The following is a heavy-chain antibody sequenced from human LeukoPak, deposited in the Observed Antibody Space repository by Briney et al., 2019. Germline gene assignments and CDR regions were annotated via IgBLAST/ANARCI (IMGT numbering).Heavy chain of an antibody. Sequence: SETLSLTCTVSGGSISSSSYYWGWIRQPPGKGLEWIGSIYYSGSTYYNPSLKSRVTISVDTSRKQFFLRLSSVTAADTAMYYCARARRDYGRSFDSWGQGTLVTGSS. CDR3: ARARRDYGRSFDS. J-gene: IGHJ4*02. CDR2: IYYSGST. V-gene: IGHV4-39*07. D-gene: IGHD4-17*01. CDR1: GGSISSSSYY.